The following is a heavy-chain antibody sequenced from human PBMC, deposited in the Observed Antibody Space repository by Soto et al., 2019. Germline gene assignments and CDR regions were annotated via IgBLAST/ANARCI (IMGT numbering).Heavy chain of an antibody. V-gene: IGHV3-74*01. D-gene: IGHD6-6*01. J-gene: IGHJ6*02. Sequence: GGSLRLSCAASGFTFSSYWMHWVRQAPGKGLVWVSRINSDGSSTSHADSVKGRFTISRDNAKNTVDLQMNSLRVDDTAVYYCGTSSRKDYHFAMDVWGQGTAVTVSS. CDR1: GFTFSSYW. CDR2: INSDGSST. CDR3: GTSSRKDYHFAMDV.